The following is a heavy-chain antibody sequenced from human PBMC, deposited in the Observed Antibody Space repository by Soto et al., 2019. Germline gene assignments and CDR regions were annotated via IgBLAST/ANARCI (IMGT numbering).Heavy chain of an antibody. V-gene: IGHV3-72*01. CDR3: ARRITGTPPAGGGS. CDR2: IRNIANSYTT. CDR1: GFTFSDHY. Sequence: EVQLVESGGDLVQPGGSLRLSCAVSGFTFSDHYMDWVRQAPGKGLEWVGRIRNIANSYTTDYAASVKGRFTISRDDSTNSLYLKMNSLKTEDTAMYYCARRITGTPPAGGGSWGQGTLVTVS. J-gene: IGHJ5*02. D-gene: IGHD1-7*01.